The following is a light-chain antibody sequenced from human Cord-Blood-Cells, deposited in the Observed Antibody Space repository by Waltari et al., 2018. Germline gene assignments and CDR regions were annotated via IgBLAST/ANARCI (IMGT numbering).Light chain of an antibody. CDR3: QAWDSSTGV. Sequence: SYELTQQPSVSVSPGQTASITCSGDKLGDKYACWYQQTPGQSPVLVIYQNSKRPSGIPERFSGSNSENTATLTVDGTQAMDEADYYCQAWDSSTGVFGTGTKVTVI. CDR1: KLGDKY. J-gene: IGLJ1*01. CDR2: QNS. V-gene: IGLV3-1*01.